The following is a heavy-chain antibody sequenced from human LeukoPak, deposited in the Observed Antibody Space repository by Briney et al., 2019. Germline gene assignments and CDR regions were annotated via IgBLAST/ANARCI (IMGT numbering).Heavy chain of an antibody. CDR2: ISSSSSYI. V-gene: IGHV3-21*01. J-gene: IGHJ5*02. CDR1: GFTFSSYS. Sequence: GGSLRLSCAASGFTFSSYSMNWVRQAPGKGLEWVSSISSSSSYIYYADSVKGRFTISRDNAKNSLYLQMNSLRAEDRAVYYCARALSIAARPNWFDPWGQGTLVTVSS. D-gene: IGHD6-6*01. CDR3: ARALSIAARPNWFDP.